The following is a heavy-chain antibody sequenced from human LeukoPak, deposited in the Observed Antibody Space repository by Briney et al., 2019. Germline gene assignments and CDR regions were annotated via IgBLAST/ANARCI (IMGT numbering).Heavy chain of an antibody. CDR2: INPNSGGT. CDR3: ARGTGDY. Sequence: GASVKVSCKASGYIFTDYYMHWVRQAPRQGLEWMGWINPNSGGTNYAQNFQGRVTMTRDTSISTAYMELSSLRSDDTALYYCARGTGDYWGQGTLVTVSS. D-gene: IGHD3/OR15-3a*01. V-gene: IGHV1-2*02. CDR1: GYIFTDYY. J-gene: IGHJ4*02.